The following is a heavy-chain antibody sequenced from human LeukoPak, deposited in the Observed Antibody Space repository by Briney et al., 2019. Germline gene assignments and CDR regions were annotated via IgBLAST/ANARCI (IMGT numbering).Heavy chain of an antibody. CDR3: ARGLFHYYDSSGQLI. V-gene: IGHV3-21*01. D-gene: IGHD3-22*01. CDR1: GFTFSSYS. J-gene: IGHJ4*02. Sequence: GGSLRLSCAASGFTFSSYSMNWVRQAPGKGLEWVSSISSSSSYIYYADSVKGRFTISRDNAKNSLYLHMNSLRAEDTAVYYCARGLFHYYDSSGQLIWGQGTLVTVSS. CDR2: ISSSSSYI.